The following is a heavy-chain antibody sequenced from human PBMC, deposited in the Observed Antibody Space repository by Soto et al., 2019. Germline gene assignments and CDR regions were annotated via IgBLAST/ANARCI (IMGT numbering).Heavy chain of an antibody. CDR1: GFTFSSYA. CDR2: ISGSGGST. CDR3: AKSLDWGYYDSSNWFAP. V-gene: IGHV3-23*01. D-gene: IGHD3-22*01. J-gene: IGHJ5*02. Sequence: PGGSLRLSCAASGFTFSSYAMSWVRQAPGKGLEWVSAISGSGGSTYYADSVKGRFTISRDNSKNTLYLQMNSLRAEDTAVYYCAKSLDWGYYDSSNWFAPWGQGTLVPVSS.